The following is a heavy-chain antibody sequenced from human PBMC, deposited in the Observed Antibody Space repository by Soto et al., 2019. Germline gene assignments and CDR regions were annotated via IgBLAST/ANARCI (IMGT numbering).Heavy chain of an antibody. J-gene: IGHJ5*02. CDR3: ARAIVGPTTTGWLDP. CDR2: IIPIFGTA. Sequence: SVKVSCKASGGTFSRYAISWVRQAPGQGLEWMGGIIPIFGTANYAQKFQGRVTITADESTSTAYMELSSLRSEDTAVYYCARAIVGPTTTGWLDPWGQGTLVTVSS. V-gene: IGHV1-69*13. D-gene: IGHD1-26*01. CDR1: GGTFSRYA.